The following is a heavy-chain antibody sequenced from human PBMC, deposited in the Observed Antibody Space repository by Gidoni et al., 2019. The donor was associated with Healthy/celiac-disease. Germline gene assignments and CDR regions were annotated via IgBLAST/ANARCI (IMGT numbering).Heavy chain of an antibody. CDR3: ATQVLSYGMDV. V-gene: IGHV4-59*08. J-gene: IGHJ6*02. CDR2: IYYSGST. CDR1: GGPISSYY. D-gene: IGHD2-15*01. Sequence: GQLQESGPGLVKPTETLCRPCTASGGPISSYYWSWLRQPPGKGLEWIGYIYYSGSTHYTPSLKSRVTISVDTSKSQFALKLSLVTAADAAVYYCATQVLSYGMDVWGQGTTVTVSS.